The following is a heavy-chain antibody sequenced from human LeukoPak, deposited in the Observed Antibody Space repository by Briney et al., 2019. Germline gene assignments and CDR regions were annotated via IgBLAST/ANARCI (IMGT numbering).Heavy chain of an antibody. CDR1: GFTFSSYE. CDR3: ARDNYDSSGYYFD. V-gene: IGHV3-48*03. D-gene: IGHD3-22*01. CDR2: ISSSGSTT. J-gene: IGHJ4*02. Sequence: GGSLRLSCAASGFTFSSYEMNWVRQAPREGLEWVSYISSSGSTTHYADSVKGRFTISRDNAKKSLYLQMNSLRAEDTAVYYCARDNYDSSGYYFDWGQGTLVTVSS.